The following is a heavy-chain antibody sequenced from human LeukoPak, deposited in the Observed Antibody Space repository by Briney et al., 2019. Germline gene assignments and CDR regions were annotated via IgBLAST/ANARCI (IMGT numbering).Heavy chain of an antibody. J-gene: IGHJ3*02. Sequence: SGSTYYNPSLKSRVTISVDTSKNQFSLKLSSVTAADTAVYYCARLYCSSTSCYDGHGAFDIWGQGTMVTVSS. D-gene: IGHD2-2*01. CDR3: ARLYCSSTSCYDGHGAFDI. CDR2: SGST. V-gene: IGHV4-39*01.